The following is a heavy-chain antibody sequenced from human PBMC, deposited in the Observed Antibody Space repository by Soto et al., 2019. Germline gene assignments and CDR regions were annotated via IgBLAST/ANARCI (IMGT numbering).Heavy chain of an antibody. J-gene: IGHJ4*02. CDR1: GGSISSYY. V-gene: IGHV4-59*01. Sequence: QVQLQESGPGLVKPSETLSLTCTVSGGSISSYYWSWIRRPPGKGLEWIGYIYYSGSTNYNPSLKSRVTISVDTSKNQFSLKLSSVTAADTAVYYCARGLRAAAGTIDYWGQGTLVTVSS. CDR3: ARGLRAAAGTIDY. D-gene: IGHD6-13*01. CDR2: IYYSGST.